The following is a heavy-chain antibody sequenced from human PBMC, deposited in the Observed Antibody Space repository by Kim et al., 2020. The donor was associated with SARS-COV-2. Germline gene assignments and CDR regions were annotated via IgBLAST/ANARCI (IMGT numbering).Heavy chain of an antibody. CDR3: GKGKYSGYDLDFYAMDV. J-gene: IGHJ6*02. CDR1: GFTFSSFG. V-gene: IGHV3-30*18. CDR2: ISYEGSNK. D-gene: IGHD5-12*01. Sequence: GGSLRLSCAASGFTFSSFGMHWVRQAPGKGLEWVAVISYEGSNKYYADSVKGRFTISRDNSKNMLYLHVNSLRVEDTAVYYCGKGKYSGYDLDFYAMDVWSQGTTVTVSS.